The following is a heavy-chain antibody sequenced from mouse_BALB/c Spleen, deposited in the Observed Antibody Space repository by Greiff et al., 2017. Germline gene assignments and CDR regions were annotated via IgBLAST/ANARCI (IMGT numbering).Heavy chain of an antibody. Sequence: ESGPGLVKPSQSLSLTCTVTGYSITSDYAWNWIRQFPGNKLEWMGYISYSGSTSYNPSLKSRISITRDTSKNQFFLQLNSVTTEDTATYYCARDYGNYVFAYWGQGTLVTVSA. CDR1: GYSITSDYA. CDR2: ISYSGST. V-gene: IGHV3-2*02. D-gene: IGHD2-1*01. CDR3: ARDYGNYVFAY. J-gene: IGHJ3*01.